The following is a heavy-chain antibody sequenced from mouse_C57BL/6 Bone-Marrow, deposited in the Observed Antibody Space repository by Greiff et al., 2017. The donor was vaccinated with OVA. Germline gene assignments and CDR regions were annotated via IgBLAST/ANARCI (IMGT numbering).Heavy chain of an antibody. V-gene: IGHV1-52*01. Sequence: VQLQQSGAELVRPGSSVKLSCKASGYTFTSYWMHWVKQRPIQGLEWIGNIDPSDSETHYNQKFKDKATLTVDKSSSTAYMQLSSLTSEDSAVYYCARPLYGSSYAYWYFDVWGTGTTVTVSS. CDR2: IDPSDSET. CDR3: ARPLYGSSYAYWYFDV. J-gene: IGHJ1*03. D-gene: IGHD1-1*01. CDR1: GYTFTSYW.